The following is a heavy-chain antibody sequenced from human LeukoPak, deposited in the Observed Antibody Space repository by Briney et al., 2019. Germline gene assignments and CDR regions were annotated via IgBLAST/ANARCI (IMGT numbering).Heavy chain of an antibody. CDR1: GYSFTTYW. V-gene: IGHV5-51*01. CDR3: ARHGSGTSPRFYYYYMDV. J-gene: IGHJ6*03. Sequence: GESLKISCQGCGYSFTTYWIVWVRQMPGKGLKRMGIIYPGDSDTRYSPSFQGQVTISADKSISTAYLQWSGLKASDTAIYYCARHGSGTSPRFYYYYMDVWGKGTTVTVSS. D-gene: IGHD2-2*01. CDR2: IYPGDSDT.